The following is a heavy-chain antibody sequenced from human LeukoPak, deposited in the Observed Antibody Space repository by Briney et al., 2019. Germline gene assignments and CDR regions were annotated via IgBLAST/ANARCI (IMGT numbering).Heavy chain of an antibody. D-gene: IGHD3-3*01. CDR1: GYTFTSYG. J-gene: IGHJ4*02. V-gene: IGHV1-18*01. Sequence: HWASVKVSCKASGYTFTSYGISWVRQAPGQGLEWMGWISAYNGNTNYAQKLQGRVTMTTDTSTSTAYMELRSLRSDDTAVYYCARVDTIFGVVTTGDYWGRGTLVTVSS. CDR2: ISAYNGNT. CDR3: ARVDTIFGVVTTGDY.